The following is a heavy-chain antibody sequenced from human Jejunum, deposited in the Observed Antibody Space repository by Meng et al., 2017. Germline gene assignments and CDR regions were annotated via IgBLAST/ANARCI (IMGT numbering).Heavy chain of an antibody. D-gene: IGHD2-8*02. J-gene: IGHJ4*02. V-gene: IGHV3-74*01. CDR2: INTDGSTT. Sequence: AQLEESGGGLVQPGGSLRLSCAASGFTFSSFWMHWVRQAPGKGLVWVSHINTDGSTTNSADSVKGRFTISRDNAKNTLYLQMTSLRAEDTAVYYCVRSGGYLDYWGQGTLVTVSS. CDR1: GFTFSSFW. CDR3: VRSGGYLDY.